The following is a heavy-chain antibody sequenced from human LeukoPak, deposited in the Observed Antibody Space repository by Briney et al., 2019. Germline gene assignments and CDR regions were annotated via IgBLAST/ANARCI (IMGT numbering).Heavy chain of an antibody. Sequence: GGSLRLSCAASGFTFSSYAMSWVRQAPGKGLEWVSAISGSGGSTYYADSVKGRFTISRDNSKNTLYLQMNSLRAEDTAVYYCAKAEDIVVVVAATSFDYWGQGNLVTVSS. CDR2: ISGSGGST. V-gene: IGHV3-23*01. CDR3: AKAEDIVVVVAATSFDY. D-gene: IGHD2-15*01. CDR1: GFTFSSYA. J-gene: IGHJ4*02.